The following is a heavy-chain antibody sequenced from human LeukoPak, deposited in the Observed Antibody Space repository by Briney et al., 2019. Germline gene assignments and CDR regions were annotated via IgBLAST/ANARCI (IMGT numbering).Heavy chain of an antibody. CDR3: AVGSDCSS. J-gene: IGHJ5*02. V-gene: IGHV3-23*01. CDR1: GLTFPNYA. D-gene: IGHD2-21*02. CDR2: IKANGATT. Sequence: GGSLRLSCTASGLTFPNYAMTWVRQAPGQGLEWVSSIKANGATTYYANSVRGRFTISTDNSKNTLYLHLSSLRAEDTAIYFCAVGSDCSSWGQGTLVAVSS.